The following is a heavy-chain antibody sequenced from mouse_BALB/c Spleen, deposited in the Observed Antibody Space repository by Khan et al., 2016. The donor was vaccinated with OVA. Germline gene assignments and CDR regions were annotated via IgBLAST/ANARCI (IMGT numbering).Heavy chain of an antibody. CDR1: GYTFSTYW. Sequence: QVQLQQSGAELAKPGASVKMSCKASGYTFSTYWMHWVKQRPGQGLEWIGYINPTSGYTDYNEKFKDKATLSADKSSSTAYMQLSSLTSEDSAVXYCARDRIDNWGQGTTLTVSS. V-gene: IGHV1-7*01. J-gene: IGHJ2*01. CDR3: ARDRIDN. CDR2: INPTSGYT.